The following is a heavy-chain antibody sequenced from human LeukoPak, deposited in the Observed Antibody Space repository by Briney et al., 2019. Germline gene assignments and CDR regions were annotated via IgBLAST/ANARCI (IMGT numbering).Heavy chain of an antibody. Sequence: ASVKVSCKASGYTFTGYYMHWVRQAPGQGLEWMGWINPNSGGTNYAQKFQGRVTMTRDTSISTAYMELSRLRSDDTAVYYCARDVQNYYDSTGFDPWGQGTLVTVSS. CDR2: INPNSGGT. V-gene: IGHV1-2*02. CDR3: ARDVQNYYDSTGFDP. J-gene: IGHJ5*02. CDR1: GYTFTGYY. D-gene: IGHD3-22*01.